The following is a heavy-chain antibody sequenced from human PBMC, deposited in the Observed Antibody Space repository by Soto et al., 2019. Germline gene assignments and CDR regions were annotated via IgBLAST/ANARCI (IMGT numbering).Heavy chain of an antibody. CDR1: GYSFASYW. J-gene: IGHJ6*02. V-gene: IGHV5-51*01. Sequence: PGESLKISCKGSGYSFASYWIAWVRQMPGKGLEWMGIIYPGDSDSRYSPSFQGQVTISADKSISTAYLQWNSLKASETAIYYCARPRSGSYRLDYYGMDVWGQGTTVTVSS. CDR2: IYPGDSDS. D-gene: IGHD3-10*01. CDR3: ARPRSGSYRLDYYGMDV.